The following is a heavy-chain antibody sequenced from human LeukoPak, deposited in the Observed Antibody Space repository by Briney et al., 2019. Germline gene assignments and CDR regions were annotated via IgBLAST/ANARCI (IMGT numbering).Heavy chain of an antibody. D-gene: IGHD3-3*01. Sequence: GRSLRLSCAASGFTFDDYAMHWVRQAPGKGLEWVSGISWSGGNIGYADSVKGRFTISRDNAKNSLYLQMNSLRAEDTAVYYCARAELLYDFWSSHYMDVWGKGTTVTVSS. J-gene: IGHJ6*03. CDR1: GFTFDDYA. V-gene: IGHV3-9*01. CDR3: ARAELLYDFWSSHYMDV. CDR2: ISWSGGNI.